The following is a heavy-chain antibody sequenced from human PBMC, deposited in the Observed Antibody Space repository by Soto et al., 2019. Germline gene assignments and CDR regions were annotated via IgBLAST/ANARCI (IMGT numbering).Heavy chain of an antibody. CDR2: IIPIFGTA. D-gene: IGHD6-13*01. J-gene: IGHJ5*02. V-gene: IGHV1-69*12. CDR3: AMDVDGAAGNNWFDP. CDR1: GGAFSSYS. Sequence: QVQLVQSGAEVKKPGSSVKVSCKASGGAFSSYSICWVRHAPGQGLEWMGGIIPIFGTANYAQKFQGRVTITADESTSTAYMELSSLRSEDTAVYYCAMDVDGAAGNNWFDPWGQGTLVTVSS.